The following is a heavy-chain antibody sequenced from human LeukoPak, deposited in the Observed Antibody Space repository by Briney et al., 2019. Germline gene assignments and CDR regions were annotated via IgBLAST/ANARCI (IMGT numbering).Heavy chain of an antibody. D-gene: IGHD6-13*01. CDR3: ASQWSGYSSSWYY. CDR1: GYSISSGYY. CDR2: IYHSGST. V-gene: IGHV4-38-2*02. Sequence: SETLSLTCTASGYSISSGYYWGWIRQPPGKGLEWIGSIYHSGSTNYNPSLKSRVTISVDKSKNQFSLKLSSVTAADTAVYYCASQWSGYSSSWYYWGQGTLVTVSS. J-gene: IGHJ4*02.